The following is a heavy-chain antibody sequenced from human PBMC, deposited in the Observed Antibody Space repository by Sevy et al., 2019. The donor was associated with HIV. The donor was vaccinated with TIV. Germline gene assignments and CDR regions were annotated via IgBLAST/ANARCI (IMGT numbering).Heavy chain of an antibody. CDR3: AREGSTWAGWFDP. D-gene: IGHD6-13*01. CDR2: IYTTGST. V-gene: IGHV4-61*02. Sequence: SETLSLTCTVSGGSISSGSYYWSWIRQPAGKGLDWIGRIYTTGSTNYNPSLTSRVTISVDTSKNQFSLKLSSVTAADTAVYYCAREGSTWAGWFDPWGQGTLVTVSS. J-gene: IGHJ5*02. CDR1: GGSISSGSYY.